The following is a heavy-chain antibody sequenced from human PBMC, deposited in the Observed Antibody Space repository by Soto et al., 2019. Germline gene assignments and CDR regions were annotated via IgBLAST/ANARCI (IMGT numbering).Heavy chain of an antibody. V-gene: IGHV1-69*01. D-gene: IGHD5-12*01. J-gene: IGHJ6*02. CDR2: IIPIFGTA. CDR3: ARAGYSGYDCTVYYYYGMDV. CDR1: GGTFSSYA. Sequence: QVQLVQSGAEVKKPGSSVKVSCKASGGTFSSYAISWVRQAPGQGLEWMGGIIPIFGTANYAQKFQGRVTITADESTSTAYMELSSLRSEDTAVYYCARAGYSGYDCTVYYYYGMDVWGQGTTVTVSS.